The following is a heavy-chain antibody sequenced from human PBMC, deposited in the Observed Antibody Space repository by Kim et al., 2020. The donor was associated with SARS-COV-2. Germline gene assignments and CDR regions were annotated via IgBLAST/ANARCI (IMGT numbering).Heavy chain of an antibody. V-gene: IGHV4-4*07. Sequence: SETLSLTCTVSGGSINPYYCSWIRQPAGKGLEWIGRIYTDGTTNYSPSLKSRVTMSVDTSKNQVSLNLTSVTAADTAVYFCAREPHHYFGMDVWGHG. CDR1: GGSINPYY. J-gene: IGHJ6*01. CDR3: AREPHHYFGMDV. CDR2: IYTDGTT.